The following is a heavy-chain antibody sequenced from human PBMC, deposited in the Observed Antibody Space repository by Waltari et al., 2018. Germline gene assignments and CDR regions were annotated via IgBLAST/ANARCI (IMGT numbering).Heavy chain of an antibody. CDR1: GYTLTELS. J-gene: IGHJ4*02. Sequence: QVQLVQSGAEVKKPGASVKVSCKVSGYTLTELSMHWVRQAPGKGLELMGGVEPEDGETIDAQKFQGRVTMTEDTSTDTAYMELSSLRSEDTAVYYCATPYIGSGYYYFDYWGQGTLVTVSS. D-gene: IGHD3-22*01. CDR3: ATPYIGSGYYYFDY. CDR2: VEPEDGET. V-gene: IGHV1-24*01.